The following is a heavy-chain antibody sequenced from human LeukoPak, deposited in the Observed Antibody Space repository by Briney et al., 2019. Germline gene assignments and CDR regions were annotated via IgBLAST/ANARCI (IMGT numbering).Heavy chain of an antibody. D-gene: IGHD3-22*01. J-gene: IGHJ2*01. V-gene: IGHV1-69*06. CDR3: ARFYDSSGVDWYFDL. CDR1: GGTFSSYA. Sequence: SVKVSCKASGGTFSSYAISWVRQAPGQGLEWMGGIIPIFGTANYAQKFQGRVTITADKSTSTAYMELSSLRSEDTAVYYCARFYDSSGVDWYFDLWGRGTLVTVSS. CDR2: IIPIFGTA.